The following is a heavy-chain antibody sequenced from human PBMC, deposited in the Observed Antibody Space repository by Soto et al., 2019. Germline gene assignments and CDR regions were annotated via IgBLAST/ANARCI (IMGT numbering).Heavy chain of an antibody. CDR2: IWYDGSLQ. Sequence: QVQMVESGGGVVQPGRSLRLSCAASGFSFENYGMHWVRQAPGRGLEWVAIIWYDGSLQYYAAAVKGRFTISRDNSKKTLYLEMKSLRAEDTAVYYCANLWGDGYNLGQDYNGMDVWGQGTTVIVSS. CDR3: ANLWGDGYNLGQDYNGMDV. CDR1: GFSFENYG. V-gene: IGHV3-33*06. D-gene: IGHD6-25*01. J-gene: IGHJ6*02.